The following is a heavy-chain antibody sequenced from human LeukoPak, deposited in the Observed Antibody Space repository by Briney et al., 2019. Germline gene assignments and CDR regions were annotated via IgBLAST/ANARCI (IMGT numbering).Heavy chain of an antibody. CDR1: GGTFSSYA. J-gene: IGHJ1*01. CDR3: ARDPLVTRKIRRAEYFQH. Sequence: SVKVSCKASGGTFSSYAISWVRQAPGQGLEWMGGIIPIFGTANYAQKFQGRVTITADKSTSTAYMELSSLRSDDTAVYYCARDPLVTRKIRRAEYFQHWGQGTLVTVSS. D-gene: IGHD3-9*01. CDR2: IIPIFGTA. V-gene: IGHV1-69*06.